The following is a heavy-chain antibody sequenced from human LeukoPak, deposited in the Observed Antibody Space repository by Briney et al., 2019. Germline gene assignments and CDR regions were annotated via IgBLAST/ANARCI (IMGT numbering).Heavy chain of an antibody. V-gene: IGHV3-13*01. D-gene: IGHD3-10*01. CDR3: AKRGTVIRAVIIIGFHKEAYYFDY. J-gene: IGHJ4*02. CDR2: IGTAGDT. CDR1: GFTFSSYD. Sequence: GGSLRLSCAASGFTFSSYDMHWVRQATGKGLEWVSAIGTAGDTYYPGSVKGRFTISRENAKNSLYLQMNSLRVEDTAVYFCAKRGTVIRAVIIIGFHKEAYYFDYWGQGILVTVSS.